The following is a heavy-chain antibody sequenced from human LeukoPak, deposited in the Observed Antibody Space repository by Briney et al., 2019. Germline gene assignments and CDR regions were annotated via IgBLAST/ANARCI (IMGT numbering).Heavy chain of an antibody. D-gene: IGHD5-18*01. CDR1: GFTVSSNY. V-gene: IGHV3-53*01. CDR3: AILTGIQRWANPYYMEV. Sequence: GGSLRLSCAASGFTVSSNYMSWVRQAPGKGLEWVSVIYSGGSTYYADSVKGRFTISSNNSKNTLSLQMNSLRGEDTAVYYCAILTGIQRWANPYYMEVWGKRTTVTV. CDR2: IYSGGST. J-gene: IGHJ6*03.